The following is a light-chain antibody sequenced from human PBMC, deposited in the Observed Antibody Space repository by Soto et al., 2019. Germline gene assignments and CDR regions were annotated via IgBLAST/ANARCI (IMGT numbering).Light chain of an antibody. CDR1: QSVSSY. J-gene: IGKJ2*01. V-gene: IGKV3D-11*02. Sequence: EIVLTQSPATLSLSPGERATLSCRASQSVSSYLAWYQQKPGQAPRLLIYDASNRATGIPARFSGSGPGTDFTLTISSLEPEDFAVYYCPQRSNWPYTFGQGTKLEIK. CDR2: DAS. CDR3: PQRSNWPYT.